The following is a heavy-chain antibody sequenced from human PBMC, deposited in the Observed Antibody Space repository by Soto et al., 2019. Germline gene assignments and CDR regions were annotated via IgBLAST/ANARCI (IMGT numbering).Heavy chain of an antibody. Sequence: GASVKVSCKASGYTFTSYGISWVRQAPGQGLEWMGWISAYNGNTNYAQKLQGRVTMTTDTSTSTAYMELRSLRSDDTAVYYCARDNVGWAWGSYPLSYWGQGTLVTVSS. CDR3: ARDNVGWAWGSYPLSY. CDR1: GYTFTSYG. D-gene: IGHD3-16*02. J-gene: IGHJ4*02. V-gene: IGHV1-18*01. CDR2: ISAYNGNT.